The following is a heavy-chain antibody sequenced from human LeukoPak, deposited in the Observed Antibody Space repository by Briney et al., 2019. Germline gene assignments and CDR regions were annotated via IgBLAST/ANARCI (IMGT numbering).Heavy chain of an antibody. CDR1: GYTFTSYA. J-gene: IGHJ5*02. V-gene: IGHV1-3*01. D-gene: IGHD3-22*01. Sequence: ASVKVSCKASGYTFTSYAMHWVRQAPGQRLEWMGWINAGNGNTKYSQKFQGRVTITRDTSASTAYMELSSLRSEDTAVCYCARVNHDSSGYNWFDPWGQGTLVTVSS. CDR3: ARVNHDSSGYNWFDP. CDR2: INAGNGNT.